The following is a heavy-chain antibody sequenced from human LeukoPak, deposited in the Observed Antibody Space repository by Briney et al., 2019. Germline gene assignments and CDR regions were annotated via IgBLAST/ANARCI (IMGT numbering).Heavy chain of an antibody. J-gene: IGHJ4*02. D-gene: IGHD3-22*01. CDR1: GGSFSGYY. V-gene: IGHV4-34*01. CDR3: ASPLSPMILPL. CDR2: INHSGST. Sequence: SETLSLTCAVYGGSFSGYYWSWIRQPPGKGLEWIGEINHSGSTNYNPSLKSRVTISVDTSKNQFSLKLSSVTAADTAVYYCASPLSPMILPLWGQGTLVTVSS.